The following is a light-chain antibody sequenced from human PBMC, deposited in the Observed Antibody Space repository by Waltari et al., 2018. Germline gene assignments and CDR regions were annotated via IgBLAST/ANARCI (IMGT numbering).Light chain of an antibody. CDR3: QAWDSSTAV. Sequence: SYELIQPPSVSVSPGQTASITCSGDKLGDKYASGYKQKPGQSPVLVIYQNIKRPSGNPERFSGSNSGNTATLTISGTQAMDEADYYCQAWDSSTAVFGGGTKLTVL. V-gene: IGLV3-1*01. CDR1: KLGDKY. J-gene: IGLJ2*01. CDR2: QNI.